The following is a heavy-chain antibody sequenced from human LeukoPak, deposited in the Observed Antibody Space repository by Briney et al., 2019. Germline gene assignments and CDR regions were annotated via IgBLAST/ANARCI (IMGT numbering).Heavy chain of an antibody. J-gene: IGHJ3*02. CDR2: IYTSGST. D-gene: IGHD1-26*01. CDR3: ARAVGATAPHDTFDI. CDR1: GGSISSYY. Sequence: SEALSLTCTVSGGSISSYYWSWIRQPAGKGLEWIGRIYTSGSTNYNPSLRSRVTMSVDTSKNQFSLKLSSVTAADTAVYYCARAVGATAPHDTFDIWGQGTMVTVSS. V-gene: IGHV4-4*07.